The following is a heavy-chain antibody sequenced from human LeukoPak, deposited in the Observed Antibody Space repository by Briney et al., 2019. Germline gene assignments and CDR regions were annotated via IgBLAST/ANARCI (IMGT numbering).Heavy chain of an antibody. CDR3: TRTVNSASDF. D-gene: IGHD4-23*01. J-gene: IGHJ4*02. CDR2: INQNGGVK. Sequence: XVATINQNGGVKYYVDSVKGRFTISRDNAKTSLFLQMNSLRIDDTAMYYCTRTVNSASDFWGQGTLVTVSS. V-gene: IGHV3-7*03.